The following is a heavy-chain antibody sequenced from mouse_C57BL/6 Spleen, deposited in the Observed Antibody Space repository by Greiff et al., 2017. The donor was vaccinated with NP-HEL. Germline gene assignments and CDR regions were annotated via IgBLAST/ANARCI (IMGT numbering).Heavy chain of an antibody. J-gene: IGHJ4*01. Sequence: QVQLQQSGAELMKPGASVKLSCKATGYTFTGYWIEWVKQRPGHGLEWIGEILPGGGSTNYNEKFKGKATFTADTSSNTAYMQLSSLTTEDSAIYYCARGARPSTGKDAMDYWGQGTSVTVSS. CDR3: ARGARPSTGKDAMDY. D-gene: IGHD4-1*02. V-gene: IGHV1-9*01. CDR2: ILPGGGST. CDR1: GYTFTGYW.